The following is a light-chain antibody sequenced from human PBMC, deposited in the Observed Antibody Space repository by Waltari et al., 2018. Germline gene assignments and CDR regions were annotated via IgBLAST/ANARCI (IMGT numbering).Light chain of an antibody. CDR3: LSRDISSTRF. V-gene: IGLV3-19*01. Sequence: SSELTQDPTVSVALGQTVRITCQGDSLRRYSASWYQQRPGQAPVLVFYGQSNRTSGIPDRFSGSTSGDTATLTITGTQAEDEADYYCLSRDISSTRFFGGGTRLTV. J-gene: IGLJ2*01. CDR1: SLRRYS. CDR2: GQS.